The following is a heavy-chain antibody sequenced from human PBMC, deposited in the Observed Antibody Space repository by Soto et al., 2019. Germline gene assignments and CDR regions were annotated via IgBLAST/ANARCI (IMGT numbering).Heavy chain of an antibody. V-gene: IGHV4-59*01. CDR2: ISYSGST. Sequence: PSETLSLTCPVSGASITTYYWSWIRQPPGKGLEWIGYISYSGSTDYNPSLKSRVTISFDASKNQISLQVRSATAADAAVYYCARDLKEYCSDGKCNWFDPWGQGTLVTVS. D-gene: IGHD2-15*01. CDR3: ARDLKEYCSDGKCNWFDP. CDR1: GASITTYY. J-gene: IGHJ5*02.